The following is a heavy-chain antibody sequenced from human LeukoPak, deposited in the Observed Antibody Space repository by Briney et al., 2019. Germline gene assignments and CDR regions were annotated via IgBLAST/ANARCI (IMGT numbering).Heavy chain of an antibody. J-gene: IGHJ5*02. V-gene: IGHV3-7*01. D-gene: IGHD2-8*01. Sequence: PGGSLRLSCAASGFTFSSYWMSWVRQAPGKGLEWVANINQDGSDQYYVDSVKGRFTISRDNAKKSLYLQMNSLRAEDTAVYYCAKDFVPMGPPPSVNWFDPWGQGTLVTVSS. CDR2: INQDGSDQ. CDR3: AKDFVPMGPPPSVNWFDP. CDR1: GFTFSSYW.